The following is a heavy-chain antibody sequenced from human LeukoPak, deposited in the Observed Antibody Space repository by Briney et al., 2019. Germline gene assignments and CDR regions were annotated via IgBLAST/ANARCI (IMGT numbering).Heavy chain of an antibody. CDR1: GFTFSSYG. J-gene: IGHJ4*02. CDR2: ISGSGGST. CDR3: ARGSELVAPGGGDFDY. V-gene: IGHV3-23*01. D-gene: IGHD5-12*01. Sequence: PGGSLRLSCAASGFTFSSYGMSWVRQAPGKGLEWVSAISGSGGSTYYADSVKGRFTISRDNAKNTLYLQRNSLRAEATAVYSCARGSELVAPGGGDFDYWGQGTLVTVSS.